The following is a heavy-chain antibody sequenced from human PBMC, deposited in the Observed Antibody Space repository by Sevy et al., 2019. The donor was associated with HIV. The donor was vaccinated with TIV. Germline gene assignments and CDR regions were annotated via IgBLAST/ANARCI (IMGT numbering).Heavy chain of an antibody. V-gene: IGHV4-59*03. Sequence: SETLSLTCTVSGGSISGYYWSWIRQPPGKGLEWIGYFYYSGRTNYNPSLKSRVTISVDTSKNQFSLKLSSVTAADTAVYYCATCHSDYYYGMDVWGQGTTVTASS. D-gene: IGHD2-21*01. CDR3: ATCHSDYYYGMDV. CDR1: GGSISGYY. CDR2: FYYSGRT. J-gene: IGHJ6*02.